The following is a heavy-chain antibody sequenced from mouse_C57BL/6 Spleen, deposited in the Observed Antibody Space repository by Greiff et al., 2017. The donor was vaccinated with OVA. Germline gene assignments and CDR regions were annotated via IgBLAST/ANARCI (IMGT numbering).Heavy chain of an antibody. CDR2: ISDGGSYT. V-gene: IGHV5-4*01. J-gene: IGHJ3*01. Sequence: EVQLQESGGGLVKPGGSLKLSCAASGFTFSSYAMSWVRQTQEKRLEWVATISDGGSYTYYPDNVKGRFTISRDNAKNNLYLQMSHLKSEDTAMYYCAREKGSSYLSWFAYWGQGTLVTVSA. CDR1: GFTFSSYA. D-gene: IGHD1-1*01. CDR3: AREKGSSYLSWFAY.